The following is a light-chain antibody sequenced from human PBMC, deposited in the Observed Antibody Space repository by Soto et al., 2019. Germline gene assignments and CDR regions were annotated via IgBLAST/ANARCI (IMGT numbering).Light chain of an antibody. Sequence: DLQMTQSPSSLSASVGDRVTITCRASQSISSYLNWYQQKPGKAPKLLIYAASNLQSGVPSRLSGSGSGTYFTLTISSLQPEDFATYYCQQSYSTPTFGQGTKVEIK. V-gene: IGKV1-39*01. CDR2: AAS. J-gene: IGKJ1*01. CDR1: QSISSY. CDR3: QQSYSTPT.